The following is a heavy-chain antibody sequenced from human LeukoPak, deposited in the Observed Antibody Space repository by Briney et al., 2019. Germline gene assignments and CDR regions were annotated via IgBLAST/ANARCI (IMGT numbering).Heavy chain of an antibody. J-gene: IGHJ6*02. Sequence: ASVKVSCKASGYTFTSHDINWVRQATGQGLEWMGWMNPNSGNTGYAQKFQGRVTMTRNTSISTAYMELSSLRSEDTAVYYCARGEYSSGWYRGYYYYYGMDVWGQGTTVTVSS. D-gene: IGHD6-19*01. CDR2: MNPNSGNT. CDR1: GYTFTSHD. CDR3: ARGEYSSGWYRGYYYYYGMDV. V-gene: IGHV1-8*01.